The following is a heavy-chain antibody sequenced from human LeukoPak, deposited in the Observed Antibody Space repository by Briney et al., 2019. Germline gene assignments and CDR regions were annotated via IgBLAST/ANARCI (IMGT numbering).Heavy chain of an antibody. V-gene: IGHV3-23*01. CDR2: LSGSGSSA. CDR3: AKAEVPAAGSLPDY. D-gene: IGHD2-2*01. CDR1: GFTFSTYA. Sequence: GGSLRLSCAASGFTFSTYAKSWVRQAPGKGLEWVSGLSGSGSSAYYADSVKGRFTISRDNSKNTLYLQMNSLRPEDTAVYYCAKAEVPAAGSLPDYWGQGTLVTVSS. J-gene: IGHJ4*02.